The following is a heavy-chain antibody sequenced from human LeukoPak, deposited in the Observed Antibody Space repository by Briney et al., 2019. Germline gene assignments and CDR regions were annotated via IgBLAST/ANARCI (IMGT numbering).Heavy chain of an antibody. CDR1: GYTFTGYY. CDR2: INPNSGGT. CDR3: ARGGDRYDFWSGYPGFDY. Sequence: GASVKVSCKASGYTFTGYYMHWVRQAPGQGLEWMGWINPNSGGTNYAQKLQGRVTMTTDTSTSTAYMELRSLRSDDTAVYYCARGGDRYDFWSGYPGFDYWGQGTLVTVSS. J-gene: IGHJ4*02. V-gene: IGHV1-2*02. D-gene: IGHD3-3*01.